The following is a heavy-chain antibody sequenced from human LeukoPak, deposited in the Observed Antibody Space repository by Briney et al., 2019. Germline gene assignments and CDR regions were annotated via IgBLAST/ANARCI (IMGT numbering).Heavy chain of an antibody. D-gene: IGHD6-19*01. CDR1: GFTFDDYA. CDR3: AKDASSGWSYYFDY. Sequence: GGSLRLSCAASGFTFDDYAIHWVRQAPGKGLEWVSGISWNSGSIGYADSVKGRLTISRDNAKNSLYLQMNSLRTEDTALYYCAKDASSGWSYYFDYWGQGTLVTVSS. CDR2: ISWNSGSI. J-gene: IGHJ4*02. V-gene: IGHV3-9*01.